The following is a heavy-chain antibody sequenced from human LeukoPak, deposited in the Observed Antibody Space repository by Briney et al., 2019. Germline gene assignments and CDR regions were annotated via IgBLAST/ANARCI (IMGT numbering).Heavy chain of an antibody. CDR1: GGSFSGYY. CDR3: ARVGGSYSYYYYYYMDV. J-gene: IGHJ6*03. V-gene: IGHV4-34*01. D-gene: IGHD1-26*01. Sequence: SETLSLTCAVYGGSFSGYYWSWIRQPPGKGLEWIGEINHSGSTNYNPSLKSRVTISVDKSKNQFSLKLSSVTAADTAVYYCARVGGSYSYYYYYYMDVWGKGTTVTVSS. CDR2: INHSGST.